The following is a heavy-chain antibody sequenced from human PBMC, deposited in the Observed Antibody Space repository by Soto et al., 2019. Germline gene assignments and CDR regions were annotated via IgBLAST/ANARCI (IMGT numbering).Heavy chain of an antibody. D-gene: IGHD2-15*01. CDR2: IIPIFGTA. CDR3: ASHEGDYCSGGSCSGGGYFDY. CDR1: GGTFSSYA. J-gene: IGHJ4*02. Sequence: QVQLVQSGAEVKKPGSSVKVSCKASGGTFSSYAISWVRQAPGQGLEWMGGIIPIFGTANYAQKFQGRVTISADEATSRAYMELSSLRSEDTAVYYCASHEGDYCSGGSCSGGGYFDYWGQGTLVTVSS. V-gene: IGHV1-69*01.